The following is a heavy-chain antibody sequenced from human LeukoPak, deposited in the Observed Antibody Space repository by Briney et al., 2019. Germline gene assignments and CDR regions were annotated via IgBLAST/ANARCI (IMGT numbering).Heavy chain of an antibody. J-gene: IGHJ6*03. D-gene: IGHD6-6*01. CDR2: ISYDGSNK. Sequence: PGGSLRLSCAASGFTFSSYAMYWVRQAPGKGLEWVAVISYDGSNKYYADSVKGRFTISRDNSKNTLYLQMNSLRAEDTAVYYCAKLRAGQLDYMDVWGKGTTVTVSS. V-gene: IGHV3-30-3*02. CDR1: GFTFSSYA. CDR3: AKLRAGQLDYMDV.